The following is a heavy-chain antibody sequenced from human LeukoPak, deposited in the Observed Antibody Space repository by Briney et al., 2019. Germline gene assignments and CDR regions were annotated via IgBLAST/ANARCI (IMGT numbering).Heavy chain of an antibody. V-gene: IGHV3-7*01. J-gene: IGHJ4*02. CDR1: GFTFSSYW. D-gene: IGHD3-22*01. CDR2: IKQDGSEK. CDR3: ARDWGHYYDSSGPTAY. Sequence: GGSLRLSCAASGFTFSSYWMSWVRQAPGKGLEWVANIKQDGSEKYYVDSVKGRFTISRDNAKNSLYLQMNSLRAEDTAVYYCARDWGHYYDSSGPTAYWGQGTLVTVSS.